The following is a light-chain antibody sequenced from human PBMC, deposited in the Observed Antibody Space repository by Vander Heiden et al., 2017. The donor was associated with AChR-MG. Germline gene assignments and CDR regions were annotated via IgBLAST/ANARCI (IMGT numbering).Light chain of an antibody. CDR3: CSYAGSSTLV. J-gene: IGLJ3*02. Sequence: QSALTQPASVSGPPGQSITISWTGTSSDVGSYNFVSWYQQHPGKAPKLMIYEVTKRPSGVPNRFSGSKSGNTASLTISGLQAEDEADYYCCSYAGSSTLVFGGGTKLTVL. CDR2: EVT. CDR1: SSDVGSYNF. V-gene: IGLV2-23*02.